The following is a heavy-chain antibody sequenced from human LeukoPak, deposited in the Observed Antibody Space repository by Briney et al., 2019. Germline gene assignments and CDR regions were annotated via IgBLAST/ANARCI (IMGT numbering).Heavy chain of an antibody. D-gene: IGHD3-22*01. CDR1: GYTFTGYY. CDR3: ARGEIVVVHHDAFDI. J-gene: IGHJ3*02. V-gene: IGHV1-2*02. CDR2: INPNSGGT. Sequence: ASVKVSCKASGYTFTGYYMHWVRQAPGQGLEWMGWINPNSGGTNYAQKFQGRVTMTRDTSISTAYMELSRLRSDDTAVYYCARGEIVVVHHDAFDIWGQGTMVTVSS.